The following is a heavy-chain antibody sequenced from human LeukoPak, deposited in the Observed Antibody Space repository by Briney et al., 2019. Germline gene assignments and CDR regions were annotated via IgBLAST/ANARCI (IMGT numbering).Heavy chain of an antibody. Sequence: PSETLSLTCTVSGGSISSDNYYWSWIRQPAGEGLEWIGRIYASGSTNYSPSLESRVTVSVDTSKSQFSLKLSSVTAADTAVYYCAQSDVGYGRIDYWGQGTLVTVSS. CDR2: IYASGST. CDR1: GGSISSDNYY. D-gene: IGHD5-12*01. J-gene: IGHJ4*02. V-gene: IGHV4-61*02. CDR3: AQSDVGYGRIDY.